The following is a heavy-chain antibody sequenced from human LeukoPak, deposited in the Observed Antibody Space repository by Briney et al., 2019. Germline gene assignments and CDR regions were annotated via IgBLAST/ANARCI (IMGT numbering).Heavy chain of an antibody. V-gene: IGHV3-23*01. CDR3: AKAGFYYGSGNMSPLGIGYFTMDV. J-gene: IGHJ6*02. CDR2: IRGTDTNT. CDR1: GFTFGSFT. Sequence: PGGSLRLSCAASGFTFGSFTMSWVRQAPGRSLEWVSAIRGTDTNTYYADSVRGQFTISRDNSNNTLFLQMNGLRAEDMAVYYCAKAGFYYGSGNMSPLGIGYFTMDVWGQGTTVTVSS. D-gene: IGHD3-10*01.